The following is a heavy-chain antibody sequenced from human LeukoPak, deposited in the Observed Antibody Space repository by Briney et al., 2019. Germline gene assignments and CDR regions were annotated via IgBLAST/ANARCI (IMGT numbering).Heavy chain of an antibody. J-gene: IGHJ4*02. V-gene: IGHV1-2*04. D-gene: IGHD6-19*01. CDR1: GYTFTGYY. CDR3: ARSSSGWLTQFDY. Sequence: GASVKVSCKASGYTFTGYYMRWVRQAPGQGLEWMGWINPNSGGTNYAQKFQGWVTMTRDTSISTAYMELSRLRSDDTAVYYCARSSSGWLTQFDYWGQGTLVTVSS. CDR2: INPNSGGT.